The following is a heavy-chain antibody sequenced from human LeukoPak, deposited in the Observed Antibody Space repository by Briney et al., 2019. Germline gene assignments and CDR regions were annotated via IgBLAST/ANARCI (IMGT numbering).Heavy chain of an antibody. V-gene: IGHV4-31*03. Sequence: SETLSLACTVSGGSISSGGYYWSWIRQHPGKGPEWIGYIYYSGSTYYNPSLKSRVTISVDTSKNQFSLKLSSVTAADTAVYYCARVPTDFWSGSYYFDYWGQGTLVTVSS. CDR3: ARVPTDFWSGSYYFDY. J-gene: IGHJ4*02. CDR2: IYYSGST. D-gene: IGHD3-3*01. CDR1: GGSISSGGYY.